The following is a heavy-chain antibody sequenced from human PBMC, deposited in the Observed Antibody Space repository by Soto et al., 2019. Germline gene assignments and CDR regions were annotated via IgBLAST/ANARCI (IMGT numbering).Heavy chain of an antibody. D-gene: IGHD2-2*01. Sequence: QVQLQQWGAGLVKPSATLSLTCAVYGGSFSGNYWSWIRQPPGKGLEWIGEINHSGSTNFNPSLKSRVTISVDTSKNQFSLRLSSVTAADTAVYYCARNPPRAGAITSQWHRNYNTRYQLPPGGAFDIWGQGTMVTVSS. CDR2: INHSGST. J-gene: IGHJ3*02. CDR1: GGSFSGNY. V-gene: IGHV4-34*01. CDR3: ARNPPRAGAITSQWHRNYNTRYQLPPGGAFDI.